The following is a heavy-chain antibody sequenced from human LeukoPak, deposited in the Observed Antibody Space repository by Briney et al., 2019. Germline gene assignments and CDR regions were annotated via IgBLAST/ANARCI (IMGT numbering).Heavy chain of an antibody. CDR1: GGSFSRNG. CDR2: IIPIFGTT. V-gene: IGHV1-69*06. Sequence: ASVKVSCKASGGSFSRNGISWVRQAPGQGLEWMGGIIPIFGTTNYAQKFQGRVTITADKSTSTTYMDLSSLTSEDTAIYYCARDTWDLWTTGRGKFDYWGQGTQVTVSS. D-gene: IGHD3-16*01. J-gene: IGHJ4*02. CDR3: ARDTWDLWTTGRGKFDY.